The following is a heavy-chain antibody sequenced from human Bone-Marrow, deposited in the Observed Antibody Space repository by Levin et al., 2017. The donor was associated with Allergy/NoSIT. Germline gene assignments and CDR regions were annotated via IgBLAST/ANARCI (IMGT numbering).Heavy chain of an antibody. J-gene: IGHJ3*02. D-gene: IGHD6-19*01. Sequence: SETLSLTCTVSGGSISPDYWSWIRQPPGKGLEWIGYIYYSGSTDYNPSLKSRVRISVDTSKNQFSLKLSSVIAADTAVYYCARLRGGWAINDAFDIWGQGTMVTVSS. V-gene: IGHV4-59*01. CDR3: ARLRGGWAINDAFDI. CDR2: IYYSGST. CDR1: GGSISPDY.